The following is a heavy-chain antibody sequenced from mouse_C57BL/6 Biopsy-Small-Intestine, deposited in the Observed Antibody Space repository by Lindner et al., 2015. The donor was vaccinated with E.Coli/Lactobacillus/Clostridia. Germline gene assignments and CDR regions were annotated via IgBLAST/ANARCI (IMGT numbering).Heavy chain of an antibody. V-gene: IGHV1-72*01. CDR3: IRGGDFDA. Sequence: VQLQESGADLVKPETSVKLSCKASGYTFTTYWVHWVKQRPGRGLEWIGRIDPNGGVTQYNAKFKTKATLTVDKSSTTAYMQLSRLTSDDSAVYYCIRGGDFDAWGTGTTVTVSS. J-gene: IGHJ1*03. CDR1: GYTFTTYW. CDR2: IDPNGGVT.